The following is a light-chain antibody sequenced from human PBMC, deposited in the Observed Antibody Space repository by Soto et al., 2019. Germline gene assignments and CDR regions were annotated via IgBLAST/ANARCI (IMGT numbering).Light chain of an antibody. Sequence: EIVMTQSPATLSVSPGERATLSCRASQSVNIKLAWYQQKFGQAPRLLIYGASTRAAGVPARFSGSGSGTEFTLNISSLQSEDSAVYYCQQYNDAKTFGQGTKVEIK. V-gene: IGKV3-15*01. CDR2: GAS. CDR1: QSVNIK. J-gene: IGKJ1*01. CDR3: QQYNDAKT.